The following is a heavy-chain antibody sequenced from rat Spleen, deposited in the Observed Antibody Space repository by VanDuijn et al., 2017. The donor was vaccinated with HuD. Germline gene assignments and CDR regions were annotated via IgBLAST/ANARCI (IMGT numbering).Heavy chain of an antibody. CDR1: GFTFSDYY. CDR2: ISYDGSST. Sequence: EVQLVESDGGLVQPGRSLKLSCAASGFTFSDYYMAWVRKAPTKGLEWVATISYDGSSTYYRDSVKGRFTISRDNAKSTLYLQMDSLRSEDTATYYCASQARRLTTVATGYFDYWGQGVMVTVSS. V-gene: IGHV5-29*01. CDR3: ASQARRLTTVATGYFDY. J-gene: IGHJ2*01. D-gene: IGHD1-8*01.